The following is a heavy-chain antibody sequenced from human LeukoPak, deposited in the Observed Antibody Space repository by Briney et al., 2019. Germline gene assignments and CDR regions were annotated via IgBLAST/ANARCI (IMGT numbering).Heavy chain of an antibody. CDR2: ISGSGDST. D-gene: IGHD3-16*02. V-gene: IGHV3-23*01. CDR1: GFMFSSYA. J-gene: IGHJ4*02. CDR3: ASFSLRYVWGTYRYTDY. Sequence: GGSMRLSCAASGFMFSSYAMSWVRQAPGEGLEWVSSISGSGDSTHYADSVKGRFTISRDNSKNTLYLQMKSLRAEDTAVYYCASFSLRYVWGTYRYTDYWGQGTLVTVSS.